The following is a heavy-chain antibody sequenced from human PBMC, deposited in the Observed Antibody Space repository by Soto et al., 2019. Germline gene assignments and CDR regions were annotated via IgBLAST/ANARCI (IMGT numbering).Heavy chain of an antibody. Sequence: GSLRLSCAASGFTFSSYDMHWVRQATGKGLEWVSAIGTAGDTYYPGSVKGRFTISRENAKNSLYLQMNSLRAEDTAVYYCARGGTRTYYFDYWGQGALVTVSS. V-gene: IGHV3-13*01. D-gene: IGHD1-1*01. J-gene: IGHJ4*02. CDR1: GFTFSSYD. CDR2: IGTAGDT. CDR3: ARGGTRTYYFDY.